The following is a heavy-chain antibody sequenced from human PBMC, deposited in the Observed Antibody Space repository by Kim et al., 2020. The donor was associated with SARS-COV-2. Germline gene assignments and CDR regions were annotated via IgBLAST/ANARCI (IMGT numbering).Heavy chain of an antibody. D-gene: IGHD5-18*01. J-gene: IGHJ4*02. CDR1: GGSISSGGYY. Sequence: SETLSLTCTVSGGSISSGGYYWSWIRQHQGKGLEWIGYIYYSGSTYYNPYLKIRVTISVDTSKNQFSLKLSSVTAADTAVYYCARAQPPAVDTALLHDFDYWGQGTLVTVSS. CDR2: IYYSGST. V-gene: IGHV4-31*03. CDR3: ARAQPPAVDTALLHDFDY.